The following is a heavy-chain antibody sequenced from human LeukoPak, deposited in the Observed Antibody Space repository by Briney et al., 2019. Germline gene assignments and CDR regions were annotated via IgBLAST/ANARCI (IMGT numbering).Heavy chain of an antibody. CDR1: GYRFTNYW. V-gene: IGHV5-51*01. CDR3: ARHRDVYTYYEGSDY. Sequence: LGESLKISCTGSGYRFTNYWIGWVRQMPGKGLEWMGIIYPGDSDTRYSPSFQGQVTISADKSSSTAYLQWSSLKASDTAMYFCARHRDVYTYYEGSDYWGQGTLVTVSS. CDR2: IYPGDSDT. D-gene: IGHD5-24*01. J-gene: IGHJ4*02.